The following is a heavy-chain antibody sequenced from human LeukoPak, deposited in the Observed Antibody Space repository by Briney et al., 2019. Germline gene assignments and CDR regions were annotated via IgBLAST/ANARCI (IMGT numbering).Heavy chain of an antibody. V-gene: IGHV3-15*01. Sequence: KPGGSLRLSCAASGFTFNYAYMNWVRQAPGKGPEWVGRIKSKGDGGTTDYAAPVKGRFTISRDDSKNMLYLQMNSLTTEDTAVYYCTTVTMVREINWGQGTLVTASS. CDR2: IKSKGDGGTT. CDR1: GFTFNYAY. CDR3: TTVTMVREIN. J-gene: IGHJ4*02. D-gene: IGHD3-10*01.